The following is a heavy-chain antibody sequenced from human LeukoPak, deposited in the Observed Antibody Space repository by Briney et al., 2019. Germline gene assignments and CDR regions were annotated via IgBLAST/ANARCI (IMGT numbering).Heavy chain of an antibody. CDR3: ARSRPYTNYVDF. V-gene: IGHV1-46*01. CDR2: INPRIGAT. J-gene: IGHJ4*02. Sequence: GASVKVSCKASGYIFTDYYLHWVRQAPGRGLEWMGTINPRIGATTYARNFQDRVSMTRDTSTSTVYMALSGLRSEDTAIYFCARSRPYTNYVDFWGQGALVTVSS. D-gene: IGHD5/OR15-5a*01. CDR1: GYIFTDYY.